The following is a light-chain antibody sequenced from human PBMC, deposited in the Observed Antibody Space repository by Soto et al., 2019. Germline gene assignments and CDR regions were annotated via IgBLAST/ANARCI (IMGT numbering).Light chain of an antibody. Sequence: EIVMTQSPATLSLSPGERATLSCRASQTIDNTLAWYQRKPGQAPRLLIYGTHTRATGIPARFSGSGSGTEFTLTISSLQSEDFAVYYCQQYNNWPPWTFGQGTKVDIK. J-gene: IGKJ1*01. CDR3: QQYNNWPPWT. CDR1: QTIDNT. CDR2: GTH. V-gene: IGKV3-15*01.